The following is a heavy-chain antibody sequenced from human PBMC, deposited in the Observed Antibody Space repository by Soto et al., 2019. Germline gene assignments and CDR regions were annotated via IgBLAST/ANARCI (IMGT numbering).Heavy chain of an antibody. Sequence: TGGSLRLSCAASGFTFNTYSMNWVRQPPGKGLEWISYISSSGNTIYYADSVEGRFTISRDTAKNSLYLQMNSLRDEDTAMYYCARVRVMSEIYGMDVWGQGTTVTVSS. CDR3: ARVRVMSEIYGMDV. J-gene: IGHJ6*02. D-gene: IGHD2-21*01. CDR2: ISSSGNTI. V-gene: IGHV3-48*02. CDR1: GFTFNTYS.